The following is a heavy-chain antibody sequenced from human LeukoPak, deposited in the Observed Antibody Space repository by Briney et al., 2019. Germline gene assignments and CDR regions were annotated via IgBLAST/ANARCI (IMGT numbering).Heavy chain of an antibody. CDR2: IYTSGST. Sequence: SATLSLTCTVFGGSIISYYWSSIRQPPGEGLEWIGYIYTSGSTNYNPSLKSGVTISVDTSKNQFSLKLSSVTAADTAVYYCARHKWKSSSGPFDYWGQGTLVTVSS. J-gene: IGHJ4*02. V-gene: IGHV4-4*09. CDR1: GGSIISYY. CDR3: ARHKWKSSSGPFDY. D-gene: IGHD6-6*01.